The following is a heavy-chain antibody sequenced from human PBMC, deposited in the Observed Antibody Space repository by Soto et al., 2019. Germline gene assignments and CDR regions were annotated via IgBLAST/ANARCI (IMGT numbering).Heavy chain of an antibody. CDR3: ARDRYDFWSGYSPYMDV. CDR2: TYYRSKWYN. Sequence: QSQTLSLTCVISGDSVSSNSAAWNWIRQSPSRGLEWLGRTYYRSKWYNDYAVSVKSRIIINPDTSKNQFSLQLNSVTPEDTAVYYCARDRYDFWSGYSPYMDVWGKGTTVTVSS. D-gene: IGHD3-3*01. CDR1: GDSVSSNSAA. J-gene: IGHJ6*03. V-gene: IGHV6-1*01.